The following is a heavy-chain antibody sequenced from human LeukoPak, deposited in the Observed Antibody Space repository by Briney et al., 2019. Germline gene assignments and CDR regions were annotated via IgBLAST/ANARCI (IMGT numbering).Heavy chain of an antibody. J-gene: IGHJ4*02. V-gene: IGHV4-34*01. CDR1: GGPFSGYY. CDR2: INHSGST. D-gene: IGHD3-10*01. Sequence: SETLSLTCAVYGGPFSGYYWSWIRQPPGKGLEWIGEINHSGSTNYNPSLKSRVTISVDTSKNQFSLKLSSVTAADTAVYYCARRGGSGTYYLDYWGQGTLVTVPS. CDR3: ARRGGSGTYYLDY.